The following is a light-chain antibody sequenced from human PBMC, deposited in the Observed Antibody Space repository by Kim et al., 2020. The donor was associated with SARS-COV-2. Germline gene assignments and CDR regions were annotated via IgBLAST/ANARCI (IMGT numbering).Light chain of an antibody. Sequence: SYELTQPPSVSVAPGMTANITCGGDNIGHKVVHWYQQRPGQAPVLVISYDNRRPSGIPERFSGSNSGNTATLTIGRVEVGDEADYYCHVWDSVSDHDVFAPGTKVTVL. J-gene: IGLJ1*01. V-gene: IGLV3-21*04. CDR2: YDN. CDR1: NIGHKV. CDR3: HVWDSVSDHDV.